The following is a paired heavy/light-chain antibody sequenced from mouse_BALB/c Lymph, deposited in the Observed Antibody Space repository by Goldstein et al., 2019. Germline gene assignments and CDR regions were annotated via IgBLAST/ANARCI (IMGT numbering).Heavy chain of an antibody. Sequence: DVKLVESGGGLVKPGGSLKLSCAASGFTFSSYTMSWVRQTPEKRLEWVATISSGGSYTYYPDSVKGRFTISRDNAKNTLYLQMSSLKSEDTAMYYCTRDRDWADWGQGTTLTVSS. D-gene: IGHD4-1*01. V-gene: IGHV5-6-4*01. CDR3: TRDRDWAD. CDR1: GFTFSSYT. J-gene: IGHJ2*01. CDR2: ISSGGSYT.
Light chain of an antibody. CDR1: SSVSY. V-gene: IGKV4-61*01. Sequence: QIVLTQSPAIMSASPGEKVTISCSASSSVSYMYWYQQKPGSSPKPWIYRTSNLASGVPARFSGSGSGTSYSLTISSMEAEDAATYYCQQYHSYPLTFGAGTKLELK. CDR2: RTS. J-gene: IGKJ5*01. CDR3: QQYHSYPLT.